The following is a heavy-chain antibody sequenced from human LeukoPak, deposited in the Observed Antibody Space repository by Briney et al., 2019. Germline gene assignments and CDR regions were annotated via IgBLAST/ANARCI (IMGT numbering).Heavy chain of an antibody. D-gene: IGHD3-22*01. CDR3: ARIVVPDYYDSSGYHYYDY. Sequence: GGSLRLSCAASGFTFSSYWMHWVRQVPGKGLVWVSRINTDGSSTTYADSVKGRFTISRDNAKNTLYLQMNSLRAEDTAVYYCARIVVPDYYDSSGYHYYDYWGQGTLVTVSS. V-gene: IGHV3-74*01. J-gene: IGHJ4*02. CDR2: INTDGSST. CDR1: GFTFSSYW.